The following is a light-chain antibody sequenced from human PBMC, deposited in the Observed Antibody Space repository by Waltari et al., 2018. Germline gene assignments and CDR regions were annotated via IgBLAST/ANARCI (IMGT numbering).Light chain of an antibody. CDR1: QDISNY. V-gene: IGKV1-33*01. Sequence: DIQMTQSPSSLSESVGDRVTITCQASQDISNYLNWYQQKPGKAPKLLIYDASNLERGVPSRFSGSGSGTDFTFTISSLQPEDIATYYCQQYDNLLFTFGPGTKVDIK. CDR2: DAS. J-gene: IGKJ3*01. CDR3: QQYDNLLFT.